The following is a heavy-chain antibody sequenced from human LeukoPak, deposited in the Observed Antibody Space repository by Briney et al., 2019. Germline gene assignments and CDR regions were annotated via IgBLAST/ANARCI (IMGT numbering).Heavy chain of an antibody. Sequence: GGSLRLSCAASGFTFSSYGMHWVRQAPGKGLEWVAVIWSDGSNKYYADSVKGRFTISRDNSKNTLYLQMNSLRAEDTAVYYCAKAPSGSYLNWFDPWGQGTLVTVSS. CDR2: IWSDGSNK. V-gene: IGHV3-30*02. D-gene: IGHD1-26*01. J-gene: IGHJ5*02. CDR3: AKAPSGSYLNWFDP. CDR1: GFTFSSYG.